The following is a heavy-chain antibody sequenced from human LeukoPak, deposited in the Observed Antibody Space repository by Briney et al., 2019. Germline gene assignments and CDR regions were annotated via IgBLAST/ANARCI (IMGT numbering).Heavy chain of an antibody. V-gene: IGHV3-23*01. CDR2: ISGSGSTT. CDR3: AKDQSRVGASDPFDS. Sequence: GGSLRLSCVASGFTYSNCAMTWVRQAPGKGLEWVSSISGSGSTTYYADSAKGRFTISRDNSKNTVYLQMNSLSVEDTAVYYCAKDQSRVGASDPFDSWGQGTLVTVSS. J-gene: IGHJ5*01. D-gene: IGHD1-26*01. CDR1: GFTYSNCA.